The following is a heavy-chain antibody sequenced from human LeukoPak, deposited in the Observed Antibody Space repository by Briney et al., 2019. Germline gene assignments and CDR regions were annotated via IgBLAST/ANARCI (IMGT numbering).Heavy chain of an antibody. CDR3: ARWPYYYYGLDV. CDR2: IYYSGST. J-gene: IGHJ6*02. V-gene: IGHV4-59*08. Sequence: PSETLSLTCTVSGGSISSHYWSWIRQPPGKGLEWIGYIYYSGSTNYNPSLKSRVTISVDTSKNQFSLKLSSVTASDTAVHYCARWPYYYYGLDVWGQWTTVTVSS. CDR1: GGSISSHY.